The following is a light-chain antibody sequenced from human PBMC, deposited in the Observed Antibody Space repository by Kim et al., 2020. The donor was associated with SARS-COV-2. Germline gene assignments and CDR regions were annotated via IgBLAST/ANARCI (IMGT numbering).Light chain of an antibody. V-gene: IGLV3-19*01. Sequence: SSELTQDPTVSVALGQTVRITCQGDSLRSNYASWYRQKPRQAPVLVIYGQNRRPSGIPDRFSGSSSGNTASLTILGARAEDEADYYCSSRDISGNHFVFGAGTKVTVL. CDR1: SLRSNY. J-gene: IGLJ1*01. CDR2: GQN. CDR3: SSRDISGNHFV.